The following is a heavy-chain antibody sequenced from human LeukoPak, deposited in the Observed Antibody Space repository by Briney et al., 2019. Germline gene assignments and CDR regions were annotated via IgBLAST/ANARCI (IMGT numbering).Heavy chain of an antibody. CDR3: AKGQARYFDY. V-gene: IGHV3-21*01. CDR2: ISSSSSYI. Sequence: GGSLRLSCAASGFTFSNAWMSWVRQAPGKGLEWVSSISSSSSYIYYADSVKGRFTIPRDNAKNSLYLQMNSLRAEDTAVYYCAKGQARYFDYWGQGTLVTVSS. J-gene: IGHJ4*02. CDR1: GFTFSNAW. D-gene: IGHD6-6*01.